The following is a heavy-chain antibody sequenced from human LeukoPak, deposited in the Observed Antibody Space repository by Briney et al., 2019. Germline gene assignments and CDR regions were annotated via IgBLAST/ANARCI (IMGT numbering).Heavy chain of an antibody. D-gene: IGHD5-18*01. CDR2: ISGSGGST. Sequence: GGSLRLSCAASGFTFSSYAMSWVRQAPGKGLVWVSAISGSGGSTYYADSVKVRFTISRDNSKNTLYLQMNSLRAEDTAVYYCAKAWGTPPPRYSYGLDDYFDYWGQGTLVTVSS. CDR1: GFTFSSYA. V-gene: IGHV3-23*01. J-gene: IGHJ4*02. CDR3: AKAWGTPPPRYSYGLDDYFDY.